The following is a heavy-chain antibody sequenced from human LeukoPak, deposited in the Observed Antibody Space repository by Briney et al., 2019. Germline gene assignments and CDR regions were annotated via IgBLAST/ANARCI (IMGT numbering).Heavy chain of an antibody. CDR1: GFSFIDYY. D-gene: IGHD3-10*01. J-gene: IGHJ4*02. CDR3: ATFFGSGNYHLDY. V-gene: IGHV1-46*01. Sequence: ASVKVSCKASGFSFIDYYVHLVRQPPGQGLEWMGVINPRGGSTTYAQRFQGRVTMTRDTSTSSLYMELSSLRFDDTAVYFCATFFGSGNYHLDYWGQGTLVTVSS. CDR2: INPRGGST.